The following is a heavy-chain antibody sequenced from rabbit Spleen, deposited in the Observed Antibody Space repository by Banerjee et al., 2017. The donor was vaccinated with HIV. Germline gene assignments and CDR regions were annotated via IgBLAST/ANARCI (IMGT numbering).Heavy chain of an antibody. V-gene: IGHV1S45*01. CDR1: GFSFSSNW. CDR2: IYTGSGQT. J-gene: IGHJ6*01. CDR3: ARDTSSSFSSYGMDL. D-gene: IGHD1-1*01. Sequence: LEESGGGLVKPGGTLTLTCTVSGFSFSSNWICWVRQAPGKGLEWIGCIYTGSGQTYYASWAKGRFTISKTSSTTVTLQMTSLTAADTATYFCARDTSSSFSSYGMDLWGQGTLVTVS.